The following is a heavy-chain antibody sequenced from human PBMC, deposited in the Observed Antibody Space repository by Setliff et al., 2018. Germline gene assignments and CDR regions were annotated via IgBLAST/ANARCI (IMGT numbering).Heavy chain of an antibody. Sequence: SETLSLTCSVSGGSISSGSDYWTWIRQPAGKGLEWIGHIYTSGSTNYNPSLKSRVTISVDTSKNQFSLKLSSVTAADTAVYYCARAISGWYSAFYYYLDVWGKGTTVTVSS. CDR2: IYTSGST. CDR3: ARAISGWYSAFYYYLDV. D-gene: IGHD6-19*01. V-gene: IGHV4-61*09. J-gene: IGHJ6*03. CDR1: GGSISSGSDY.